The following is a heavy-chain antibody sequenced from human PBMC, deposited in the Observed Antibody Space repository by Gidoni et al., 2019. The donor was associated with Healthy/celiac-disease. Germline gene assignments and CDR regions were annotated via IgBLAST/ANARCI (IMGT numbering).Heavy chain of an antibody. V-gene: IGHV3-30-3*01. CDR2: ISYDGSNK. J-gene: IGHJ4*02. CDR3: ARDQGYSGYDPDLGDY. D-gene: IGHD5-12*01. Sequence: QVQLVESGGGVVQPGRSLRLSCAASGFTFSSYAMHWVRQAPGKGLEWVAVISYDGSNKYYADSVKGRFTISRDNSKNTLYLQMNSLRAEDTAVYYCARDQGYSGYDPDLGDYWGQGTLVTVSS. CDR1: GFTFSSYA.